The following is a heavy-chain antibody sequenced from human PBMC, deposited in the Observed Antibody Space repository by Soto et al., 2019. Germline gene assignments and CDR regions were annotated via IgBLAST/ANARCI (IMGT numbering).Heavy chain of an antibody. CDR3: ARSMNDARHHHWGFDY. D-gene: IGHD7-27*01. CDR1: GYSISSGYY. CDR2: IYHGGST. J-gene: IGHJ4*02. Sequence: SETLSLTCAVSGYSISSGYYWGWLRQPPGKGLEWIGSIYHGGSTYYNPSLNSRVTLSIDMANNHVSLILNSVTAADTAVYYCARSMNDARHHHWGFDYWGRGTRVTVSS. V-gene: IGHV4-38-2*01.